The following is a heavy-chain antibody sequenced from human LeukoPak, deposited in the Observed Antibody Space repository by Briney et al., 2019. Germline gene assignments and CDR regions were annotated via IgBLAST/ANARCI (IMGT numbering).Heavy chain of an antibody. D-gene: IGHD3/OR15-3a*01. Sequence: SETLSLTCSVSGGSISTVSYYWNWIRQPAGKGLEWIGRIYTSGSTNYNPSLKSRVSMSVDTSKNQFSLKLSSVTAADTAVYYCASGQFGTGKGYWGQGTLVTVSS. CDR3: ASGQFGTGKGY. CDR1: GGSISTVSYY. CDR2: IYTSGST. J-gene: IGHJ4*02. V-gene: IGHV4-61*02.